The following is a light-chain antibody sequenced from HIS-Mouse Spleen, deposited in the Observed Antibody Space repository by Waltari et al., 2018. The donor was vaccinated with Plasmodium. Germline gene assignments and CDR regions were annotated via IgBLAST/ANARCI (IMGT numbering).Light chain of an antibody. J-gene: IGKJ1*01. CDR1: QSGSSSY. Sequence: EIVLTQSPGTLSLSTGESTSQSGSSSYLAWYQQKPGQAPRLLIYGASSRATGIPDRFSGSGSGTDFTLTISRLEPEDFAVYYCQQYGSSPRTFGQGTKVEIK. CDR3: QQYGSSPRT. CDR2: GAS. V-gene: IGKV3-20*01.